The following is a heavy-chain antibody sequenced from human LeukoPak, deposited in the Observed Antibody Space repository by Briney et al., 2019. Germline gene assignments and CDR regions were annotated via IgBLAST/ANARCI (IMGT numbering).Heavy chain of an antibody. CDR1: GFTFSRYA. CDR3: VKDSSSGSYFDY. J-gene: IGHJ4*02. Sequence: GGSLRLSCSASGFTFSRYAMHWVRQAPGKGLEYVSAISSNGGSSYYADSVKGRFTISRDNSRNTLHLQMSSLRVEDTAVYYCVKDSSSGSYFDYWGQGTLVTVSS. V-gene: IGHV3-64D*06. CDR2: ISSNGGSS. D-gene: IGHD3-10*01.